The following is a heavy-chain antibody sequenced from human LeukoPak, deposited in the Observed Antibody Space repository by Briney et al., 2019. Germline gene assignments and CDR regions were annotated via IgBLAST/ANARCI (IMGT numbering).Heavy chain of an antibody. D-gene: IGHD4-11*01. CDR1: GGSISSGGYY. J-gene: IGHJ4*02. V-gene: IGHV4-31*03. CDR2: IYHSGST. CDR3: ARGGMTTVTPLVY. Sequence: SETLSLTCTVSGGSISSGGYYWSWIRQHPGKGLEWIGYIYHSGSTYYNPSLKSRVTISVDTSKNQFSLKLSSVTAADTAVYYCARGGMTTVTPLVYWGQGTLVTVSS.